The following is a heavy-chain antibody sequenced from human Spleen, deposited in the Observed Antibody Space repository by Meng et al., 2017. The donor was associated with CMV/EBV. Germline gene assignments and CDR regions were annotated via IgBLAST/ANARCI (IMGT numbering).Heavy chain of an antibody. Sequence: GGSLRLSCAASGFTFSSYSMNWVRQAPGKGLEWVSSISSSSSYIYYADSVKGRFTISRDNAKNSLYLQMNSLRAEDTAVYYCARDYGLDFGVDRRDENWFDPWGQGTLVTVSS. J-gene: IGHJ5*02. V-gene: IGHV3-21*01. D-gene: IGHD3-3*01. CDR1: GFTFSSYS. CDR2: ISSSSSYI. CDR3: ARDYGLDFGVDRRDENWFDP.